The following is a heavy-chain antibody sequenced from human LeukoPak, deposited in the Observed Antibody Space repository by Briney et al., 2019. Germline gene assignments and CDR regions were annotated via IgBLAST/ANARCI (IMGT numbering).Heavy chain of an antibody. Sequence: GGSLRLSCAASGFTFSAHWMHWVRQAPGKGLEWVSRISTDGSRTTYADSVRGRFTISRDNVKNTLYLEMLSLTAEDTAVYYCARDLIRARTFDPWGQGTLVTVSS. CDR1: GFTFSAHW. D-gene: IGHD3-10*01. J-gene: IGHJ5*02. CDR3: ARDLIRARTFDP. V-gene: IGHV3-74*03. CDR2: ISTDGSRT.